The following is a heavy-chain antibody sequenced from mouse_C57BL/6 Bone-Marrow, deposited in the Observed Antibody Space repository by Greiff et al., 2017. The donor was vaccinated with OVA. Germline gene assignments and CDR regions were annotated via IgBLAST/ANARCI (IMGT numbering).Heavy chain of an antibody. CDR1: GYTFTSYW. Sequence: VQLQQPGAELVMPGASVKLSCKASGYTFTSYWMHWVKQRPGQGLEWIGEIDPSDSYTNYNQKFKGKSTLTVDKSSSTAYMQLSSLTSEDSAVYYCAALYYYGRGPRYWGQGTTLTVSS. CDR2: IDPSDSYT. CDR3: AALYYYGRGPRY. D-gene: IGHD1-1*01. V-gene: IGHV1-69*01. J-gene: IGHJ2*01.